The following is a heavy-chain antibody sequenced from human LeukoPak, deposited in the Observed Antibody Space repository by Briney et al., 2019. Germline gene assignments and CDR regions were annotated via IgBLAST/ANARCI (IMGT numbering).Heavy chain of an antibody. V-gene: IGHV1-18*01. Sequence: PWASVKVSCKASGYTFTSYGISWVRQAPGQGLEWMGWISAYNGNTNYAQKLQGRVTMTTDTSTSTAYMELRSLRSDDTAVYYCARVRYYGSAYGMDVWGQGTTVTVSS. CDR2: ISAYNGNT. D-gene: IGHD3-10*01. CDR3: ARVRYYGSAYGMDV. J-gene: IGHJ6*02. CDR1: GYTFTSYG.